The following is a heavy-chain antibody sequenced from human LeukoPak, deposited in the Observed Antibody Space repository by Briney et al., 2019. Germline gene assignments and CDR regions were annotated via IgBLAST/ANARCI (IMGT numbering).Heavy chain of an antibody. CDR1: GYTFTGCY. CDR2: INPNSGGT. J-gene: IGHJ4*02. D-gene: IGHD3-9*01. Sequence: PGASVKVSRKASGYTFTGCYMHWVRQAPGQGLEWMGWINPNSGGTNYAQKFQGRVTMTRDTSISTAYMELSRLRSDDTAVYYCARSKPLRYFDSYWGQGTLVTVSS. V-gene: IGHV1-2*02. CDR3: ARSKPLRYFDSY.